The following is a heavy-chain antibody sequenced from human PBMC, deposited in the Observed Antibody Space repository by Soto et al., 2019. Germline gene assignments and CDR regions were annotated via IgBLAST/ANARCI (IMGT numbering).Heavy chain of an antibody. V-gene: IGHV4-59*12. CDR2: IYHSGST. CDR3: ARDPGGYYYDSSGFPPNAFDI. D-gene: IGHD3-22*01. CDR1: GGSISSYY. J-gene: IGHJ3*02. Sequence: SETLSLTCTVSGGSISSYYWSWIRQPPGKGLEWIGYIYHSGSTYYNPSLKSRVTISVDRSKNQFSLKLSSVTAADTAVYYCARDPGGYYYDSSGFPPNAFDIWGQGTMVTASS.